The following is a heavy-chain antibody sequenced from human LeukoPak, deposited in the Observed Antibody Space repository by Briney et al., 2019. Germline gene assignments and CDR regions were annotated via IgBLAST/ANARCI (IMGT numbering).Heavy chain of an antibody. CDR2: IIPIFGTA. D-gene: IGHD1-26*01. CDR3: ARDLDNGSYEAFDI. J-gene: IGHJ3*02. CDR1: GGTYSSYA. V-gene: IGHV1-69*05. Sequence: SVKVSCKASGGTYSSYAISWVRQAPGQGLEWMGGIIPIFGTANYAQKFQGRVTITTDESTSTAYMELSSLRSEDTAVYYCARDLDNGSYEAFDIWGQGTMVTVSS.